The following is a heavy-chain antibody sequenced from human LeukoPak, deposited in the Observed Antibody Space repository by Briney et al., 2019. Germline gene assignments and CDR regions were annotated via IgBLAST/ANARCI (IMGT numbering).Heavy chain of an antibody. CDR3: VKEGIYLKSSLEE. CDR2: VWYEERTK. J-gene: IGHJ4*02. Sequence: GGSLRLPCTTSGFSFSDYGMHWVRQAPGKGLEWLASVWYEERTKYYVDSVKGRFTISRDNSKNSIYLQMKSLGVDDTAIYYCVKEGIYLKSSLEEWGQGTLVTVSS. D-gene: IGHD5-12*01. V-gene: IGHV3-33*06. CDR1: GFSFSDYG.